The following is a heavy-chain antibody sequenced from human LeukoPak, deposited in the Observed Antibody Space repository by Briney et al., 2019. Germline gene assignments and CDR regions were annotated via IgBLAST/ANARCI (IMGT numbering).Heavy chain of an antibody. J-gene: IGHJ4*02. CDR1: GFTFSIYG. V-gene: IGHV3-23*01. D-gene: IGHD3-10*01. CDR2: ISGSGGST. Sequence: GGSLRLSCAASGFTFSIYGMSWVRQAPGKGLEWVSHISGSGGSTYYADSVKGRFTISRDNSINTLYLQMTSLRAEDTAVYYCAKEPSGVPYYFYSWGQGTLATVSS. CDR3: AKEPSGVPYYFYS.